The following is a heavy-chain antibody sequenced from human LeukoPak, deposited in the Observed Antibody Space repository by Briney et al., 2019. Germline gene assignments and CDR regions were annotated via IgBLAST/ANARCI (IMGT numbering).Heavy chain of an antibody. CDR3: ARPTVGATTGFDY. J-gene: IGHJ4*02. D-gene: IGHD1-26*01. CDR2: IHYSGST. V-gene: IGHV4-39*01. Sequence: SETLSLTCTVSGGSISSSSYYWGWIRQAPGKGLEWIGSIHYSGSTYYNPSLKSRVTISVDTSKNQFSLKLSSVTAADTAVYYCARPTVGATTGFDYWGQGTLVTVSS. CDR1: GGSISSSSYY.